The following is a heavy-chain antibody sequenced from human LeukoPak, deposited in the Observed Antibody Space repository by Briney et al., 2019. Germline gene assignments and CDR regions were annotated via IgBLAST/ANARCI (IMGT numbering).Heavy chain of an antibody. V-gene: IGHV4-61*02. Sequence: NPSETLSLTCTVSGGSISSGSYYWSWIRQPAGKGLEWIGRIYTSGSTNYNPSLKSRVTISVDTSKNRFSLRLSSVTAADTAVYYCARELGGYYYDSSGSYDAFDIWGQGTMVTVSS. CDR1: GGSISSGSYY. CDR3: ARELGGYYYDSSGSYDAFDI. D-gene: IGHD3-22*01. CDR2: IYTSGST. J-gene: IGHJ3*02.